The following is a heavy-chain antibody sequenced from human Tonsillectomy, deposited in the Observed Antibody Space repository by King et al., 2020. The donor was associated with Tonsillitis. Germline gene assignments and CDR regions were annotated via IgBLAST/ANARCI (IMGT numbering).Heavy chain of an antibody. Sequence: VQLVQSGAEVKKPGASVKVSCKASGYTFTGYYMHWVRQAPGQGLEWMGWINPNSGGTNYAQKFQGRVTMTRDTSISTAYMELSRLRSDDTAVCYCARDGALRLGELSHYYYYSYGMDVWGQGTTVTVSS. D-gene: IGHD3-16*02. J-gene: IGHJ6*02. CDR3: ARDGALRLGELSHYYYYSYGMDV. V-gene: IGHV1-2*02. CDR2: INPNSGGT. CDR1: GYTFTGYY.